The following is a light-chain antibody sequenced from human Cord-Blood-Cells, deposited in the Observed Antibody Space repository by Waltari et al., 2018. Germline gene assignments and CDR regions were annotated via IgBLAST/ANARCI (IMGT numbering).Light chain of an antibody. CDR3: QSYDSSLSPWV. Sequence: QSVLTQPPSVSGAPGQRVTISCTGSSSNIGAGYDVHWYQQLPGTAPKLLIHGNSNRPSGVPDRFSGSKSGTSASLAITGLQAEDEADYYCQSYDSSLSPWVFGGGTKLTVL. J-gene: IGLJ3*02. V-gene: IGLV1-40*01. CDR2: GNS. CDR1: SSNIGAGYD.